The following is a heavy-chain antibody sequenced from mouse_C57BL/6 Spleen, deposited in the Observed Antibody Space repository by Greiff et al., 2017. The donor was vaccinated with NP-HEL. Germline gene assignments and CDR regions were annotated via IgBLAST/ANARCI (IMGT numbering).Heavy chain of an antibody. V-gene: IGHV1-63*01. CDR1: GYTFTNYW. CDR3: ARGGLVTTVVYWYFDV. Sequence: QVQLQQSGAELVRPGTSVKMSCKASGYTFTNYWIGWAKQRPGHGLEWIGDIYPGGGYTNYNEKFKGKATLTADKSSSTAYMQFSSLTSEDSAIYYCARGGLVTTVVYWYFDVWGTGTTVTVSS. CDR2: IYPGGGYT. J-gene: IGHJ1*03. D-gene: IGHD1-1*01.